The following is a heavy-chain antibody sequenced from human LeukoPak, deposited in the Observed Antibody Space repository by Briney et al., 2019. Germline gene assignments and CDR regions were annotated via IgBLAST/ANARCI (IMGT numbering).Heavy chain of an antibody. CDR2: ISGSGGST. J-gene: IGHJ4*02. Sequence: GGSLRLSCAASGFTFSSYGMSWVRQAPGKGLEWVSAISGSGGSTYYADSVKGRFTISRDNSKNTLYLQMNSLRAEDTAVYYCAKRGRYYDSSGYYDYWGQGTLVTVSP. D-gene: IGHD3-22*01. CDR3: AKRGRYYDSSGYYDY. V-gene: IGHV3-23*01. CDR1: GFTFSSYG.